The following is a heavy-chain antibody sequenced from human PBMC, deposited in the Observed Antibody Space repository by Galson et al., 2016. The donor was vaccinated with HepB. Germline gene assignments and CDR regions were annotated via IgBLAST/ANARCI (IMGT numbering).Heavy chain of an antibody. V-gene: IGHV3-69-1*01. CDR1: GFTFSDYY. J-gene: IGHJ4*02. Sequence: SLRLSCAASGFTFSDYYMNWVRQAPGKGLEWVSIIGNEGTTSYADSVKGRFTISRDNSKNTPYLQMTSLRAEDTAVYYCAKKGHSTAGYYYFDSWGRGILVTVSS. CDR3: AKKGHSTAGYYYFDS. CDR2: IGNEGTT. D-gene: IGHD2-8*01.